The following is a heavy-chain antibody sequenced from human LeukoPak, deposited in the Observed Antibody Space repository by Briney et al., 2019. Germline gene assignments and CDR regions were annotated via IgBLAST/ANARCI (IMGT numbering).Heavy chain of an antibody. CDR2: ISGDGTET. CDR1: GFTFNNYG. CDR3: AKGGHYSFFDY. D-gene: IGHD4-11*01. V-gene: IGHV3-23*01. J-gene: IGHJ4*02. Sequence: GGSLRLSCAASGFTFNNYGMHWVRQAPRKGLEWVSTISGDGTETFYADSVKGRFTISRDNPKNTHYLQMSSLRAEDTGIYYCAKGGHYSFFDYWGQGTLVTVSS.